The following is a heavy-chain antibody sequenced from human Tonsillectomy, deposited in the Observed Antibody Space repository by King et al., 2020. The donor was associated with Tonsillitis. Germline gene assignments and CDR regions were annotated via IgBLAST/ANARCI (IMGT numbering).Heavy chain of an antibody. Sequence: VQLVESGGGLVQPGGSLRLSCAASGFTFNNYAMNWVRQAPGKGLEWVSGIGGRGDGDGTYYADSVNGRFTISRDNSKNTVYLQVNSLRAEDTDVYFCAKDAIVWPAKFDYWGQGTLVTVSS. CDR2: IGGRGDGDGT. CDR1: GFTFNNYA. D-gene: IGHD2-15*01. J-gene: IGHJ4*02. V-gene: IGHV3-23*04. CDR3: AKDAIVWPAKFDY.